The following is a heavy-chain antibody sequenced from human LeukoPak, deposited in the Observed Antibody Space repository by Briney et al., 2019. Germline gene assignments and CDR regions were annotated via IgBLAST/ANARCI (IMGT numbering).Heavy chain of an antibody. Sequence: SETLSLTCTVSGGSISSGDYCWRWIRQPPGTGLEWIGYIYYSGSTYYNPSLKSRVTISVDTSKNQFSLKLSSVTAADTAVYYCARRMTYYDILTCYPQPYYFDYWGQGTLVTVSS. CDR3: ARRMTYYDILTCYPQPYYFDY. J-gene: IGHJ4*02. V-gene: IGHV4-30-4*08. CDR1: GGSISSGDYC. D-gene: IGHD3-9*01. CDR2: IYYSGST.